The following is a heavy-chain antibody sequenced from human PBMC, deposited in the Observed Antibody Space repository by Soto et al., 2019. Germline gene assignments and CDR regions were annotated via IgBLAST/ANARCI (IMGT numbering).Heavy chain of an antibody. CDR1: GYTFTSYG. D-gene: IGHD3-22*01. J-gene: IGHJ4*02. V-gene: IGHV1-18*04. CDR2: ISAYNGNT. Sequence: QVQLVQSGAEVKKPGASVKVSCKASGYTFTSYGISWVRQAPGQGLEWMGWISAYNGNTNSAQNLQGRVTMTTETSTSTAYMELRSLRPDYTAVYYCARHYYDSSGFDYWGQGTLVTVSS. CDR3: ARHYYDSSGFDY.